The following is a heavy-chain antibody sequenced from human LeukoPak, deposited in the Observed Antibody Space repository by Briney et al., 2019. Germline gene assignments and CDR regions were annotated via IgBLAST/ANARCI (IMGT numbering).Heavy chain of an antibody. CDR1: GFTFSSYT. J-gene: IGHJ6*03. V-gene: IGHV3-30*04. Sequence: GGSLRLSCAASGFTFSSYTMHWVRQAPDKGLEWVAVISNDGNIKYHADSVKGRFTISRDNSKNTLYLQMNSLRAEDTAVYYCAKVSGYNYYYYYYYMDVWGKGTTVTISS. CDR3: AKVSGYNYYYYYYYMDV. D-gene: IGHD5-24*01. CDR2: ISNDGNIK.